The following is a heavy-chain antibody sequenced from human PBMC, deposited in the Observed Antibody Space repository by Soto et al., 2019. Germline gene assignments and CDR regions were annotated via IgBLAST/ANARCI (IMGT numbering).Heavy chain of an antibody. Sequence: LRLSCAASGFTVTSNYLSWVRQAPGKGLEWVSVFYSGGSTYYADSVKGRFTIPRDNSNNALWLQMNSLRDEDTAVYYCATRVGTTGRYYFDTWGQGTLVTVSS. V-gene: IGHV3-53*01. CDR1: GFTVTSNY. CDR2: FYSGGST. D-gene: IGHD4-17*01. CDR3: ATRVGTTGRYYFDT. J-gene: IGHJ4*02.